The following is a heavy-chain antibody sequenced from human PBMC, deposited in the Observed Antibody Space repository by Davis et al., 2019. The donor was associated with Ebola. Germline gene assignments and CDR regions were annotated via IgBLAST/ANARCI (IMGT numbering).Heavy chain of an antibody. CDR1: GFTFSSYG. D-gene: IGHD1-7*01. J-gene: IGHJ6*02. CDR2: IWYDGGTK. CDR3: AKVGQMKWNFRYAMDV. V-gene: IGHV3-33*06. Sequence: GSLRLSCAASGFTFSSYGMHWVRQAPGKGLEWVAVIWYDGGTKYYADSVKGRFTISRDNSQNMLYLQMNSLRPEDTAVYYCAKVGQMKWNFRYAMDVWGQGTTVTVSS.